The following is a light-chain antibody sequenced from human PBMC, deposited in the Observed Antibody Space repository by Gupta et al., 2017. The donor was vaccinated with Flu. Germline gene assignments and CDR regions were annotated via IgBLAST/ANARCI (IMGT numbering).Light chain of an antibody. J-gene: IGLJ2*01. CDR1: SSDVGGYDY. CDR3: SSYRKTNTVVV. Sequence: IAISCTGTSSDVGGYDYVSWYQQHPGKAPELMIFEVSRRPSGISDRFSGSKSGNTASLTITGLLAEDEAYYYCSSYRKTNTVVVFGGGTKLTVL. V-gene: IGLV2-14*01. CDR2: EVS.